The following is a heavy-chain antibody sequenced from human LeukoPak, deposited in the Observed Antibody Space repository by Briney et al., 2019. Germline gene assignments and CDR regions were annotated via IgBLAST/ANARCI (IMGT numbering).Heavy chain of an antibody. J-gene: IGHJ4*02. CDR1: GFTFSSYA. V-gene: IGHV3-23*01. Sequence: GGSLRLSCAASGFTFSSYAMSWVRQAPGKGLEWVSAISGSGGSTYYADSVKGRFTISRDNSKNTLYLQMNSQRAEDTAVYYCAKYYYGSGSSDFDYWGQGTLVTVSS. D-gene: IGHD3-10*01. CDR2: ISGSGGST. CDR3: AKYYYGSGSSDFDY.